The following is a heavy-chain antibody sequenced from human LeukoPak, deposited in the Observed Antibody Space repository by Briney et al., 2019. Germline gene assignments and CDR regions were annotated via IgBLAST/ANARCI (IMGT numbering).Heavy chain of an antibody. CDR3: ARLYCSSTSCHYNWFDP. CDR1: GGSISSYY. D-gene: IGHD2-2*01. J-gene: IGHJ5*02. V-gene: IGHV4-59*01. CDR2: IYYSEST. Sequence: SETLSLTCTVSGGSISSYYWSWIRQPPGKGLEWIGYIYYSESTNYNPSLKSRVTISVDTSKNQFSLKLSSVTAADTAVYYCARLYCSSTSCHYNWFDPWGQGTLVTVSS.